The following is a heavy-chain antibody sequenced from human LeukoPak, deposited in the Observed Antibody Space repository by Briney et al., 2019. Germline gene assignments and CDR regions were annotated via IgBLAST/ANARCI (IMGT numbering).Heavy chain of an antibody. CDR2: IYSGGST. Sequence: GSLRLSCAASGFTVSSNYMSWVRQAPGKGLEWVSVIYSGGSTYHADSVKGRFTISRDNSKNTLYLQMNSLRAEDTAVYYCAGTPYSSGWYPYFDYWGQGTLVTVSS. CDR3: AGTPYSSGWYPYFDY. J-gene: IGHJ4*02. D-gene: IGHD6-19*01. V-gene: IGHV3-53*01. CDR1: GFTVSSNY.